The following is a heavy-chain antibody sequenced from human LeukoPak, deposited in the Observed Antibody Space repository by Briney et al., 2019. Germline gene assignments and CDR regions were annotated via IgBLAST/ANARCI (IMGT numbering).Heavy chain of an antibody. D-gene: IGHD3-22*01. CDR3: ARTSYDSNGYYPYFDN. V-gene: IGHV4-4*07. CDR2: IYSSGGT. CDR1: GGSITSYY. J-gene: IGHJ4*02. Sequence: SETLSLTCTVAGGSITSYYWNWIRQPAGKGLEWIGRIYSSGGTDYKPSLKSRVTISVDKSKSQFSLSLTSVTAADTAVYYCARTSYDSNGYYPYFDNWGQGTLVPVSS.